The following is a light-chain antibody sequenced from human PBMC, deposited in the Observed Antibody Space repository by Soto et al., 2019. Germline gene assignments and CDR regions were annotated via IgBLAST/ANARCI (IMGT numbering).Light chain of an antibody. V-gene: IGKV1-39*01. CDR1: QSISNY. CDR2: GAS. Sequence: DIQMTQSPSSLSASVGDRVTITCRASQSISNYLNWYQHKPGKAPKVLIYGASNLQSGVPSRFSGSGSGTAFTLTTSSLQREDFATYFCQQSYSSSWTFGRGTKVEI. CDR3: QQSYSSSWT. J-gene: IGKJ1*01.